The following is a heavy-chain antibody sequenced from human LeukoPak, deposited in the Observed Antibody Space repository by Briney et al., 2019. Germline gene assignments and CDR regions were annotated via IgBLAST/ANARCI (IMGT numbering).Heavy chain of an antibody. Sequence: GGSLRLSCAASGFTFSNAWMSWVRQAPGKGLEWVGRIKSKTDGGTTDYAAPVKGRFTISRDDSKNTLYLQVNSLKTEDTAVYYCTTTPYYYDSSGYQGAFDIWGQGTMVTVSS. D-gene: IGHD3-22*01. CDR1: GFTFSNAW. CDR2: IKSKTDGGTT. J-gene: IGHJ3*02. V-gene: IGHV3-15*01. CDR3: TTTPYYYDSSGYQGAFDI.